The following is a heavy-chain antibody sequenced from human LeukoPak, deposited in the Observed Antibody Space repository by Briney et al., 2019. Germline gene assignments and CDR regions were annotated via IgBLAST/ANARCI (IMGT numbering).Heavy chain of an antibody. V-gene: IGHV3-21*01. CDR1: GFSFSYYG. J-gene: IGHJ4*02. Sequence: GGSLRLSCAASGFSFSYYGMNWVRQAPGKGLEWVSSISSSSSYIYYADSVKGRFTISRDNAKNSLYLQMNSLRAEDTAVYYCARGYYDSSGYYDYWGQGTLVTVSS. CDR3: ARGYYDSSGYYDY. CDR2: ISSSSSYI. D-gene: IGHD3-22*01.